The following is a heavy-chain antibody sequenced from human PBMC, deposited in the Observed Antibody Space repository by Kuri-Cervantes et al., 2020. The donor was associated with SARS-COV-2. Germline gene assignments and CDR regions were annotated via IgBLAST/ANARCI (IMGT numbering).Heavy chain of an antibody. J-gene: IGHJ6*03. CDR2: IKPNSGGT. D-gene: IGHD1-26*01. CDR3: ARVAVGATHPNYYMDV. Sequence: ASVKVSCKASGYTFTGYYMHWVRQAPGQGLEWMGWIKPNSGGTNYAQKLQGRVTMTRDKSISTAYMELSRLRSDDTAVYYCARVAVGATHPNYYMDVWGKGTTVTVSS. V-gene: IGHV1-2*02. CDR1: GYTFTGYY.